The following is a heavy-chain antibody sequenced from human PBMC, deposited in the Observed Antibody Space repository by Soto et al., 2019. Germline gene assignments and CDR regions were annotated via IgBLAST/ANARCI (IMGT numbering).Heavy chain of an antibody. CDR2: ISGSGGST. J-gene: IGHJ6*02. D-gene: IGHD3-22*01. CDR1: GFTFSSYA. CDR3: GRSFRYYGSSGPDLHYYYYGMDV. Sequence: PGGSLRLSCAASGFTFSSYAMSWVRQAPGKGLGWVSAISGSGGSTYYADSVKGRFTISRDNSKNTLYLQMNSLGAEDTAVYYCGRSFRYYGSSGPDLHYYYYGMDVWGQGTTVTVSS. V-gene: IGHV3-23*01.